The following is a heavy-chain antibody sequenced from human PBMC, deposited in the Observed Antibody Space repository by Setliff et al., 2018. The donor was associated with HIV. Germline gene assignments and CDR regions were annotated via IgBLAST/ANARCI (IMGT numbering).Heavy chain of an antibody. CDR1: GDSVRSSIW. CDR2: IYHSGRT. J-gene: IGHJ5*02. CDR3: ARLP. V-gene: IGHV4-4*02. Sequence: SETLSLTCAVSGDSVRSSIWWSWVRQPPGKGLEWSGKIYHSGRTNYNPSLKSRVTISVEGSKNQFSLKLSSVTAADTAVYYCARLPGGQGTLVTVSS.